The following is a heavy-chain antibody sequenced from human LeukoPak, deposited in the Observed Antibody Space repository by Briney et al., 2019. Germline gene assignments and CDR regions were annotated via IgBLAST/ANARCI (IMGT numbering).Heavy chain of an antibody. CDR1: GFTFSSYT. CDR3: AKDPNYYGSGGDY. D-gene: IGHD3-10*01. V-gene: IGHV3-23*01. Sequence: GGSLRPSCAASGFTFSSYTMSWVRQAPGKGLEWVSAISGSGGSTYYADSVKGRFTISRDNSKNTLYLQMNSLRAEDTAVYYCAKDPNYYGSGGDYWGQGTLVTVSS. CDR2: ISGSGGST. J-gene: IGHJ4*02.